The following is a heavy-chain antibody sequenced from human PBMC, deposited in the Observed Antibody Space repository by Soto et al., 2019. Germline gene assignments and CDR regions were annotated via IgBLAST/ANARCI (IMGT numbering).Heavy chain of an antibody. CDR1: GFIFSEST. CDR3: VKQEHGLDGVAFDY. D-gene: IGHD2-15*01. CDR2: VSTSGRST. V-gene: IGHV3-64D*06. Sequence: GGSLRLSCSASGFIFSESTIYWVRQVPGKGLEAISAVSTSGRSTYYADSVKDRFTISRDNSKNTLFLQMGSLRPEDTAIYYCVKQEHGLDGVAFDYWGQGTQVTVSS. J-gene: IGHJ4*02.